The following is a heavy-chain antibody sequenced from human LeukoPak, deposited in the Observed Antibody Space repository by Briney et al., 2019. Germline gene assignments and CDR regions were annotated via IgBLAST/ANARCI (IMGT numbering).Heavy chain of an antibody. D-gene: IGHD2-2*01. V-gene: IGHV4-4*07. CDR3: ARDKGYCSSTSCLYYYYYYMDV. Sequence: SETLSLTCTVSGGSIGSYYWNWIRQPAGKGLEWIGRIYTSGSTNYNPSLKSRVTMSVDTSKNQFSLKLSSVTAADTAVYYCARDKGYCSSTSCLYYYYYYMDVWGKGTTVTVSS. CDR2: IYTSGST. J-gene: IGHJ6*03. CDR1: GGSIGSYY.